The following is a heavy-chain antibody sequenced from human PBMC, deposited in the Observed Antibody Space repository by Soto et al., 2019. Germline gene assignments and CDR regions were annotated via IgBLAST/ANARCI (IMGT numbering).Heavy chain of an antibody. CDR2: ISSSSSTI. V-gene: IGHV3-48*01. CDR3: ARGLHLGAFDI. Sequence: GGSLRLSCAASGFTFSSYSMNWVRQAPGKGLEWVSCISSSSSTIYYADSVKGRFTISRDNAKNSLYLQMNSLRAEDTAVYYCARGLHLGAFDIWGQGTMVTVSS. CDR1: GFTFSSYS. J-gene: IGHJ3*02. D-gene: IGHD3-10*01.